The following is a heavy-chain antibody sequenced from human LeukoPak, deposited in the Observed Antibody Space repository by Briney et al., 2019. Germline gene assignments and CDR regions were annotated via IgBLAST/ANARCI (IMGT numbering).Heavy chain of an antibody. Sequence: SETLSLTCTVSGGSFSSTSHYWGWIRQPPGKGLEWIGSIYYTGITYYNPSLKSRATISVDTSKNQFSLKLSSVTAADTAVYYCARQRYFDWLLDWSDPWGQGTLVTVSS. V-gene: IGHV4-39*01. CDR2: IYYTGIT. D-gene: IGHD3-9*01. CDR1: GGSFSSTSHY. J-gene: IGHJ5*02. CDR3: ARQRYFDWLLDWSDP.